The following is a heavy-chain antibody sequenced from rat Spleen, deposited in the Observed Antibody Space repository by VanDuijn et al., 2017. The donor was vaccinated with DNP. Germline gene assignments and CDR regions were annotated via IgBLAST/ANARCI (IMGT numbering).Heavy chain of an antibody. CDR1: GFTFSDYY. V-gene: IGHV5-22*01. D-gene: IGHD4-3*01. J-gene: IGHJ2*01. CDR3: VRWNSGHFDY. Sequence: EVQLVESGGDLVQPGRSLKLSCAASGFTFSDYYMAWVRQAPTKGLEWVAYIRYDGGSTYYGDSGKGRFAISRDNAKSTLYLQMNSLRSEDMATYYCVRWNSGHFDYWGQGVMVTVSS. CDR2: IRYDGGST.